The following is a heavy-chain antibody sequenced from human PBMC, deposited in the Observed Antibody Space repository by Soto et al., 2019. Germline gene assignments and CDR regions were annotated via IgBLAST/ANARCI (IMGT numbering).Heavy chain of an antibody. V-gene: IGHV3-30-3*01. Sequence: QVQLVESGGGVVQPGRSLRLSCAASGFTFSSYAMHWVRQAPGKGLEWVAVISYDGTNKNYADSVKGRFTISRDNSKKTLYLQMSSLRGEDTAVYYCARDTSAVTGTNGDFDYWGQGTLVTVSS. D-gene: IGHD1-20*01. CDR3: ARDTSAVTGTNGDFDY. CDR1: GFTFSSYA. CDR2: ISYDGTNK. J-gene: IGHJ4*02.